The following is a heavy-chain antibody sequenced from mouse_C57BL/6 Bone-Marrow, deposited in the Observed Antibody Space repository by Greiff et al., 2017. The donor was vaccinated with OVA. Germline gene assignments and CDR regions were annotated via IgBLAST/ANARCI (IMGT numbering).Heavy chain of an antibody. CDR2: ISYSGST. CDR1: GYSITSGYD. D-gene: IGHD2-13*01. Sequence: DVKLQESGPGMVKPSQSLSLTCTVTGYSITSGYDWHWIRHFPGNKLEWMGYISYSGSTNYNPSLKSRISITHDTSKNHFFLKLNSVTTEDTATYYCARDGGEGFFFAYWGQGTLVTVSA. CDR3: ARDGGEGFFFAY. J-gene: IGHJ3*01. V-gene: IGHV3-1*01.